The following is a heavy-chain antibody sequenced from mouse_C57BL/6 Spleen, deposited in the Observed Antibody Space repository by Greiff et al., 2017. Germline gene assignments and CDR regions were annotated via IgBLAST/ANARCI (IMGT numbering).Heavy chain of an antibody. J-gene: IGHJ1*03. CDR1: GYTFTSYW. CDR2: IYPSDSET. CDR3: ARETGREYFDV. Sequence: QVQLKQPGAELVRPGSSVKLSCKASGYTFTSYWMDWVKQRPGQGLEWIGNIYPSDSETHYNQKFKDKATLTVDKSSSTAYMQLSSLTSEDSAVYYCARETGREYFDVWGTGTTVTVSS. D-gene: IGHD4-1*01. V-gene: IGHV1-61*01.